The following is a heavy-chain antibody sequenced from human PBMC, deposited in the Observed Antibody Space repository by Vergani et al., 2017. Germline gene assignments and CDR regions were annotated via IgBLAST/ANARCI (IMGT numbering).Heavy chain of an antibody. CDR1: GGSIRSTFYY. CDR3: ASGTEYGDYSAY. J-gene: IGHJ4*02. V-gene: IGHV4-39*01. Sequence: QLQLQESDPGLVKPSETLSLTCTVSGGSIRSTFYYWGWIRQPPGKGLEWIGTIYYSGSTYYNPSLKSRVTISVDTSKNQFSLKLSSVTAADTAVYYCASGTEYGDYSAYWGQGTLVTVSS. D-gene: IGHD4-17*01. CDR2: IYYSGST.